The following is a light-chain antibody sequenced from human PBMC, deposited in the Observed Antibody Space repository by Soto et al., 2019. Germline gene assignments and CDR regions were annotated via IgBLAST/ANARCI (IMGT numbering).Light chain of an antibody. CDR2: ADS. V-gene: IGLV1-44*01. J-gene: IGLJ1*01. CDR3: AAWDDNLNGPL. CDR1: ISNIGTNS. Sequence: QSVLTQPPSASGTPGQMVTISCSGDISNIGTNSVHWYQHLPGTAPKLVIYADSQRPSGVPDRFSGSKSGTSASLGISGLQSEDDADYLCAAWDDNLNGPLFGTGTKVTVL.